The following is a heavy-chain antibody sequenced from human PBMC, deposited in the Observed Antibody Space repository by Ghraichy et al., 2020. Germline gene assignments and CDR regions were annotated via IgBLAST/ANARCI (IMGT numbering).Heavy chain of an antibody. Sequence: GGSLRLSCAASGFTFSSYGMHWVRQAPGKGLEWVAFIRYDGSNKYYADSVKGRFTISRDNSKNTLYLQMNSLRAEDTAVYYCASRLRENYNYWGQGTLVTVSS. CDR2: IRYDGSNK. CDR3: ASRLRENYNY. J-gene: IGHJ4*02. D-gene: IGHD1-7*01. V-gene: IGHV3-30*02. CDR1: GFTFSSYG.